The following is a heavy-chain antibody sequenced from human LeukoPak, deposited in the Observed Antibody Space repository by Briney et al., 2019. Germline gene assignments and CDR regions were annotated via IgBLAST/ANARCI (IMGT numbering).Heavy chain of an antibody. J-gene: IGHJ5*02. CDR2: IRYDGSNK. CDR1: GFTFSSYG. D-gene: IGHD3-22*01. V-gene: IGHV3-30*02. CDR3: AKGNYYDSSAPEFA. Sequence: PGGSLRLSCAASGFTFSSYGMHWVRQAPGKGLEWVAFIRYDGSNKYYADSVKGRFTISRDNSKNTLYLQMNSLRAEDTAVYYCAKGNYYDSSAPEFAWGQGTLVTVSS.